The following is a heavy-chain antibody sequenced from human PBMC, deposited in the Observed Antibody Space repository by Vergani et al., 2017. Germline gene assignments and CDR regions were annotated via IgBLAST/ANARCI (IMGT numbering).Heavy chain of an antibody. V-gene: IGHV3-23*01. CDR2: ISSSGSTI. CDR3: ATKCSSTSCVVY. J-gene: IGHJ4*02. D-gene: IGHD2-2*01. CDR1: GFTFSSYA. Sequence: EVQLLESGGGLVQPGGSLRLSCAASGFTFSSYAMSWVRQAPGKGLEWVSAISSSGSTIYYADSVKGRFTISRDNAKTSLYLQINSLRAEDTAVYYCATKCSSTSCVVYWGQGTLVTVSS.